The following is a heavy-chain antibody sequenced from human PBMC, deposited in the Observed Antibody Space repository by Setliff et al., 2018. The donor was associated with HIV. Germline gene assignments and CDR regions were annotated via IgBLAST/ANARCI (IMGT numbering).Heavy chain of an antibody. CDR3: ARGSDYGEYVDY. CDR1: GGSISSGTYF. D-gene: IGHD4-17*01. CDR2: IHTSGNA. J-gene: IGHJ4*02. V-gene: IGHV4-61*09. Sequence: PSETLSLTCTVSGGSISSGTYFWSWIRQPAGKGLEWIGHIHTSGNANYNPSLNSRVTISVDTSKNQFSLKLSSVTAADTAGYYCARGSDYGEYVDYWGQGTLVTVSS.